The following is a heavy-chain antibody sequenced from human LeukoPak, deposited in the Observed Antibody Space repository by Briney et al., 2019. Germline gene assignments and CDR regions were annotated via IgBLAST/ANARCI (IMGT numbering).Heavy chain of an antibody. CDR1: GYSLTTSG. V-gene: IGHV1-18*01. Sequence: ASEKVSCKTSGYSLTTSGISWERQGPGQGLERIPWNRAYNGNRNYAQSLQGRVTMTTDTSTSTAYMELRSLRSDDTAVYYCARYNQGLVAPARAWFDPWGQGTLVTVSS. J-gene: IGHJ5*02. CDR3: ARYNQGLVAPARAWFDP. CDR2: NRAYNGNR. D-gene: IGHD1-1*01.